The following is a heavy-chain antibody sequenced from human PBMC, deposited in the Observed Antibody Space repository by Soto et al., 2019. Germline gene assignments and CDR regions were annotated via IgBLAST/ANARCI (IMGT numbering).Heavy chain of an antibody. CDR1: GFTFTSSA. Sequence: QMQLVQSGPEVKKPGTSVKVSCRASGFTFTSSAVQWVRQARGQRLEWIGWIVVGSGNTNYAQKFQERVTITRDMSTSTAYMELSSLRSEDTAVYYCAAERYPQYFQHWGQGTLVTVSS. CDR3: AAERYPQYFQH. J-gene: IGHJ1*01. D-gene: IGHD1-1*01. V-gene: IGHV1-58*01. CDR2: IVVGSGNT.